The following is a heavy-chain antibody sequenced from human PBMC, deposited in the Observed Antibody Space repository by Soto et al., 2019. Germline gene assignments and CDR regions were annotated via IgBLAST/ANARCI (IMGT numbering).Heavy chain of an antibody. V-gene: IGHV3-21*01. Sequence: EVQLVESGGGLVKPGGSLRLSCAASGFTFSSYSMNWVRQAPGKGLEWVSSISSSSSYIYYADSVKGRFTISSDNAKNSLYLQMNSLRAEDTAVYYCARDPGAMVRGVIIRYFDYWGQGTLVTVSS. J-gene: IGHJ4*02. D-gene: IGHD3-10*01. CDR2: ISSSSSYI. CDR1: GFTFSSYS. CDR3: ARDPGAMVRGVIIRYFDY.